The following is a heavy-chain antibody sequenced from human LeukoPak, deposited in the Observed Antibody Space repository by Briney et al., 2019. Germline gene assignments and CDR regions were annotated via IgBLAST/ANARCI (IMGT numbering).Heavy chain of an antibody. V-gene: IGHV3-7*01. CDR2: IMEDGSEK. CDR3: ARDGGSGADY. Sequence: PGGSLRLSCATSGFTFNNYYMTWVRQAPGKGLEWVAHIMEDGSEKHCVDSVKGRFTISRDNAKNSLYLQMNSLRAEDTAVYYCARDGGSGADYWGQGTLVSVSS. J-gene: IGHJ4*02. CDR1: GFTFNNYY. D-gene: IGHD3-16*01.